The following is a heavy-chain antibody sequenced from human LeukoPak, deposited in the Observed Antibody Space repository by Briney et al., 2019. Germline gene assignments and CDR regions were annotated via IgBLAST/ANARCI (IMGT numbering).Heavy chain of an antibody. Sequence: GGSLRLSCAASGFTFTSYAMSWVRQAPGKGLEWVSAISGSGGSTYYADSVKGRFTISRDNSKNTLYLQMNSLRAEDTAVYYCAKVFYGPPVGYWGQGTLVTVSS. CDR1: GFTFTSYA. CDR2: ISGSGGST. J-gene: IGHJ4*02. CDR3: AKVFYGPPVGY. D-gene: IGHD2/OR15-2a*01. V-gene: IGHV3-23*01.